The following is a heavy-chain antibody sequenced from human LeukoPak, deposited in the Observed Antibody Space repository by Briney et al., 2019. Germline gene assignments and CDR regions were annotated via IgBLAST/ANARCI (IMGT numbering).Heavy chain of an antibody. V-gene: IGHV4-4*02. D-gene: IGHD3-22*01. CDR1: GDSINSPDL. J-gene: IGHJ4*02. Sequence: PSETLSLTCTVSGDSINSPDLWSWVRQPPGKGLEWIGEMYLSGTTHSNPSVKSRVTISIDKSKNRFFLNLSSVTAADTAVYYCAGLVGRYSSGLYYYYFDYWGQGTLVTVSS. CDR3: AGLVGRYSSGLYYYYFDY. CDR2: MYLSGTT.